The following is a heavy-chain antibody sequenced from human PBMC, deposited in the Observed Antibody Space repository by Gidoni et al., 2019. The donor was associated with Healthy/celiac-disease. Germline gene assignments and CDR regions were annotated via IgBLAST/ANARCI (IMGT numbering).Heavy chain of an antibody. D-gene: IGHD1-26*01. CDR1: GGTFSSYA. CDR2: IIPILGIA. V-gene: IGHV1-69*04. J-gene: IGHJ5*02. CDR3: ARGGGSYYYWFDP. Sequence: QVQLVQSGAEVKKPGSSVPVSCKASGGTFSSYAISWVRQAPGQGLEWMGRIIPILGIANYAQKFQGRVTITADKSTSTAYMELSSLRSEDTAVYYCARGGGSYYYWFDPWGQGTLVTVSS.